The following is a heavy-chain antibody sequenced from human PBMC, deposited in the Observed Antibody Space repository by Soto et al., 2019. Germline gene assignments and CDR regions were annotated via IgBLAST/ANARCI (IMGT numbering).Heavy chain of an antibody. J-gene: IGHJ5*02. Sequence: QVQLQVSGPGLVEPSQTLSLTCTVSGASVSSGDYYWTWIRQPPGKDLEWIGYIYSSGNTNYNPSLKSRVTMSKDTSKDHVSLKLSSVTAADTAVYYCARRVTGGGERFDPWGLGTLVTVSS. D-gene: IGHD3-10*01. V-gene: IGHV4-30-4*01. CDR1: GASVSSGDYY. CDR2: IYSSGNT. CDR3: ARRVTGGGERFDP.